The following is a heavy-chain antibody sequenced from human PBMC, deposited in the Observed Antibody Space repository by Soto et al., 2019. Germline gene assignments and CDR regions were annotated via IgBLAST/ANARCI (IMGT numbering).Heavy chain of an antibody. D-gene: IGHD4-17*01. J-gene: IGHJ5*02. Sequence: GGSLRLSCSASGFTFSMFSMHWVRQAPGKGLEYVSGISSNGDSTYYADSVKGRFTISRDNSKNTPYLQMSSLRAVDTAVYYCVHPRSTVQIPPTWGQGTLVTVSS. CDR2: ISSNGDST. CDR3: VHPRSTVQIPPT. V-gene: IGHV3-64D*06. CDR1: GFTFSMFS.